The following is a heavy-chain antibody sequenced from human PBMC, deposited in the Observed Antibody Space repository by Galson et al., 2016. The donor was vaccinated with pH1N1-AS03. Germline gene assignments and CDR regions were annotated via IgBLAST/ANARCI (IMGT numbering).Heavy chain of an antibody. Sequence: PALVKPTQTFTLTYTFSGFSLNTGRLCVSWVRQPQGNALEWLGLIDWDAGKYYNSSLETRLTISKDTSNNQVVLTMTNMDPVDTATYYCARPIGTAAGLFYYGMDVWGQGTTVTVSS. V-gene: IGHV2-70*20. CDR1: GFSLNTGRLC. CDR2: IDWDAGK. CDR3: ARPIGTAAGLFYYGMDV. D-gene: IGHD1-14*01. J-gene: IGHJ6*02.